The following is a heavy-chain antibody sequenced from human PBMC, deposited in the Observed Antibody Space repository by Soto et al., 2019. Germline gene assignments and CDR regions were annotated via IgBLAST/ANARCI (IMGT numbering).Heavy chain of an antibody. Sequence: QVQLVQSGTEVKKPGASVKVSCKASGYTFSNFGLSWVRQAPGQGLEWMGWIIPSNGQTIYAQNFHGRVTMTTDTSTATAHMELRSLISDDTAVYYCARVIMIFGVANLGSYFDYWGQGTRVTVSA. J-gene: IGHJ4*02. V-gene: IGHV1-18*01. CDR2: IIPSNGQT. D-gene: IGHD3-3*01. CDR1: GYTFSNFG. CDR3: ARVIMIFGVANLGSYFDY.